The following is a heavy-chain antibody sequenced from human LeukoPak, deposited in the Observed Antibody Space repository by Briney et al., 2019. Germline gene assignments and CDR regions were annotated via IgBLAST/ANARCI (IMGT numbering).Heavy chain of an antibody. V-gene: IGHV3-66*02. J-gene: IGHJ4*02. CDR3: AKAGEPLEWLSPFDY. D-gene: IGHD3-3*01. CDR2: IWIDGTT. CDR1: GFTVSTSY. Sequence: GGSLRLSCVVSGFTVSTSYMAWVRQAPGKGLECVSLIWIDGTTHYADSVKGRFTISGDNSKNTLYLQMNSLRPEDTAVYYCAKAGEPLEWLSPFDYWGQGTLVTVSS.